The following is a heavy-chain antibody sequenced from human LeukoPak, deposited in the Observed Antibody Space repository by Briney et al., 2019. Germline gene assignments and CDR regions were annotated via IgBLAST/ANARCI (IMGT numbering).Heavy chain of an antibody. CDR1: GYTFTSYG. Sequence: ASVKVSCKASGYTFTSYGISGVGQAPGQGLEGMGWISAYNGNTNYAQKLQGRVTMTTDTSTSTAYMELRSLRSDDTAVYYCARGAAAGTGWAFDIWGQGTMVTISS. D-gene: IGHD6-13*01. J-gene: IGHJ3*02. V-gene: IGHV1-18*01. CDR3: ARGAAAGTGWAFDI. CDR2: ISAYNGNT.